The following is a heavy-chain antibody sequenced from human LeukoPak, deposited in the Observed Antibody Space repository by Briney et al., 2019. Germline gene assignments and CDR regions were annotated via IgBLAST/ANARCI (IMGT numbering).Heavy chain of an antibody. CDR1: GGSISRGFSS. Sequence: PSETLSLTCAVSGGSISRGFSSWNWIRQPPGKGLEWIGYIYHSGRPYYNPSLKSRVSMSVDKSKDHFSLILTSVTAADTAVYYCARGYGDFPEGLDPWGQGTLVIVSS. V-gene: IGHV4-30-2*01. D-gene: IGHD4-17*01. CDR3: ARGYGDFPEGLDP. J-gene: IGHJ5*02. CDR2: IYHSGRP.